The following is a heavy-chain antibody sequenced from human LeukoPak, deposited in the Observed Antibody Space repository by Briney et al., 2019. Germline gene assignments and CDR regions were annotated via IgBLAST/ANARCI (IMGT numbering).Heavy chain of an antibody. CDR3: ARDGHRRYHYDSSGREDAFDI. J-gene: IGHJ3*02. CDR2: VNPSGGST. Sequence: GASVIVSSTASGYTFTIYYMHWVRQAPGQGLEWMGLVNPSGGSTIYPQKFQGRVTITRHMSTSTVYVELSSLRSEDTAVYYCARDGHRRYHYDSSGREDAFDIWGQGTMVTVSS. D-gene: IGHD3-22*01. CDR1: GYTFTIYY. V-gene: IGHV1-46*01.